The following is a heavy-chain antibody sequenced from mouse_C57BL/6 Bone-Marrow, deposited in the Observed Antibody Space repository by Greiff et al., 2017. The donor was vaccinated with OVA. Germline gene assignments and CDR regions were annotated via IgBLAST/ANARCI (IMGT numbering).Heavy chain of an antibody. D-gene: IGHD1-1*01. CDR3: ARDLPYYYGSPWFAY. CDR1: GFTFSSYA. Sequence: EVQLVESGGGLVKPGGSLKLSCAASGFTFSSYAMSWVRQTPEKRLEWVATISDGGSYTYYPDNVKGRFTISRDNAKNNLYLQMSHLKSEDTAMYYCARDLPYYYGSPWFAYWGQGTLVTVSA. J-gene: IGHJ3*01. V-gene: IGHV5-4*01. CDR2: ISDGGSYT.